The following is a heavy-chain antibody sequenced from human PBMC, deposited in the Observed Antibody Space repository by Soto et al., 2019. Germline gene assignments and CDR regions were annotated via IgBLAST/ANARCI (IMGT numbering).Heavy chain of an antibody. CDR3: AAGMDYGDYVAGKNYYYYYMNV. CDR2: IIPIFGTA. V-gene: IGHV1-69*13. J-gene: IGHJ6*03. CDR1: GGTFSSYA. Sequence: SVKVSCKASGGTFSSYAISWVRQAPGQGLEWMGGIIPIFGTANYAQKFQGRVTITADESTSTAYMELSSLRSEDTAVYYCAAGMDYGDYVAGKNYYYYYMNVWGKGTTVTVSS. D-gene: IGHD4-17*01.